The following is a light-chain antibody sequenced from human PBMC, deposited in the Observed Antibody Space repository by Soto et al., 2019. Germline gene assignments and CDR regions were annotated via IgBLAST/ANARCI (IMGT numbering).Light chain of an antibody. CDR3: QQYNIYSLT. CDR2: DAS. V-gene: IGKV1-5*01. J-gene: IGKJ4*01. Sequence: DIQMTQSPSTLSASVGDRVTITCRASQSISSWLAWYQQKPGKAPKLLIYDASSLESGVLSRFSGSGSGTEFTLTTSSLQPDDFATYYCQQYNIYSLTFGGGTKVEIK. CDR1: QSISSW.